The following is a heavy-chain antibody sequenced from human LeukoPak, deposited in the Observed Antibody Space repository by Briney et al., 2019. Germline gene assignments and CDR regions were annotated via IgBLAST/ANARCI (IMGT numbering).Heavy chain of an antibody. D-gene: IGHD6-19*01. V-gene: IGHV3-23*01. CDR2: ISERGGTT. J-gene: IGHJ4*02. CDR1: GISLSNYA. Sequence: GGSLRLSCVVSGISLSNYAMSWVRQAPGKGLEWVSYISERGGTTTYADSVKGRFTISRDNSKNTLYVQMNSLRAEDTAVYYCARGEQWLDYWGQGTLVTVSS. CDR3: ARGEQWLDY.